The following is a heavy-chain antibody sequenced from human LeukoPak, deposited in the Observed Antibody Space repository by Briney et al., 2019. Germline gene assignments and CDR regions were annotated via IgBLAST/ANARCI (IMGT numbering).Heavy chain of an antibody. D-gene: IGHD6-19*01. CDR2: IYTSGST. V-gene: IGHV4-4*07. CDR1: GGSISSYY. J-gene: IGHJ4*02. CDR3: ARVSLKQWLHYFDY. Sequence: SSETLSLTRTVSGGSISSYYWSWIRQPAGKGLEWIGRIYTSGSTNYNPSLKSRVTMSVDTSKNQFSLKLSSVTAADTAVYYCARVSLKQWLHYFDYWGQGTLVTVSS.